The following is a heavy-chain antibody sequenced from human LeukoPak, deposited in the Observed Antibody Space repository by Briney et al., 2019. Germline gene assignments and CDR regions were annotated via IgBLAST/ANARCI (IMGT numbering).Heavy chain of an antibody. D-gene: IGHD4-17*01. Sequence: SVKVSCTASGGTFSSYAISWVRQAPGQGLEWMGGIIPIFGTANYAQKFQGRVTITADESTSTAYMELSSLRSEDTAVYYCARESGYGDYGPNIYYFDYWGQGTLVTVSS. J-gene: IGHJ4*02. V-gene: IGHV1-69*13. CDR3: ARESGYGDYGPNIYYFDY. CDR2: IIPIFGTA. CDR1: GGTFSSYA.